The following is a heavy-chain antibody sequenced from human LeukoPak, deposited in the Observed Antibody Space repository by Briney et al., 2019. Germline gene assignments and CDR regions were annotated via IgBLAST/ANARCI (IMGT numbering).Heavy chain of an antibody. CDR1: GYTFGSYG. D-gene: IGHD3-10*01. Sequence: ASVKVSCKASGYTFGSYGISWVRQAPGQGLEWMGWISAYNGNTNYAQKIQGRVTMTTDTSTSTVYMELRSLRSDDTAVYYCARDLTMVRGIDYWGQGTLVTVSS. CDR2: ISAYNGNT. CDR3: ARDLTMVRGIDY. J-gene: IGHJ4*02. V-gene: IGHV1-18*01.